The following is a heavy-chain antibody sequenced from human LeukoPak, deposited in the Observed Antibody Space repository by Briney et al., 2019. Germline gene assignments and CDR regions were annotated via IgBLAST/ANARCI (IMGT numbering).Heavy chain of an antibody. CDR3: AKDLYSKWLGYLDY. Sequence: GGSLRLSCAASGFTFNKYAMTWVRQAPGKGLEWVSGISGSGDRTYYADSVKGRFTISRDNSKNTLYLQLSSLRAEDTAVYYCAKDLYSKWLGYLDYWGQGTLVTVSS. CDR2: ISGSGDRT. J-gene: IGHJ4*02. V-gene: IGHV3-23*01. CDR1: GFTFNKYA. D-gene: IGHD6-19*01.